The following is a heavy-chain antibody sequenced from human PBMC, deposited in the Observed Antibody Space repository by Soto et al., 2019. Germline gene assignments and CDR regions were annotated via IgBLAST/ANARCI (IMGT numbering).Heavy chain of an antibody. Sequence: PGGSLRLSCAASGFTFSSYGMHWVRQAPGKGLEWVAVISYDGSNKYYADSVKGRFTISRDNSKNTLYLQMNSLRAEDTAVYYCAKDWHEGGDYYYYGMDVWGQGTTVTVSS. CDR2: ISYDGSNK. J-gene: IGHJ6*02. CDR3: AKDWHEGGDYYYYGMDV. D-gene: IGHD4-17*01. CDR1: GFTFSSYG. V-gene: IGHV3-30*18.